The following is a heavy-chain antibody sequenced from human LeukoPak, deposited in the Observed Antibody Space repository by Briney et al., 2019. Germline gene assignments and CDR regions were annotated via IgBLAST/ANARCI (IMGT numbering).Heavy chain of an antibody. J-gene: IGHJ4*02. CDR2: INHGGST. V-gene: IGHV4-39*07. CDR1: GGSISSRSYY. Sequence: PSETLSLTCTVSGGSISSRSYYWSWIRQPPGKGLEWIGEINHGGSTNYNPSLKSRLTISVDTSKNQFSLKLSSVTAADTAVYYCAREGVYYDILAAYYRPYYFDFWGQGTLVTVYS. CDR3: AREGVYYDILAAYYRPYYFDF. D-gene: IGHD3-9*01.